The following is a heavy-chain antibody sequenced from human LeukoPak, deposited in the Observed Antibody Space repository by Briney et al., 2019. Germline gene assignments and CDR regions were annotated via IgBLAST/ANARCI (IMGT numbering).Heavy chain of an antibody. Sequence: GGSLRLSCEASEFPFSNYWMSWVRQAPGKGLEWVAIIKQDRSEKYYVDSVKGRFTVSRDNAKNSLYLEMNNLRVEDTAMYYCARAGPYYYGSGHDYWGQGTLVTVSS. CDR1: EFPFSNYW. V-gene: IGHV3-7*04. CDR3: ARAGPYYYGSGHDY. D-gene: IGHD3-10*01. CDR2: IKQDRSEK. J-gene: IGHJ4*02.